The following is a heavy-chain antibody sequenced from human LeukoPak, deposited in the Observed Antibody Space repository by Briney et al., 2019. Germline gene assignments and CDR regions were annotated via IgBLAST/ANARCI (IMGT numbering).Heavy chain of an antibody. V-gene: IGHV3-48*01. D-gene: IGHD3-10*01. CDR3: ARDRLPELDYYGSGSQPVVDWFDP. CDR2: ISSSSSTI. CDR1: GFTFSSYS. Sequence: GGSLRLSCAASGFTFSSYSMNWVRQAPGKGLEWVSYISSSSSTIYYADSVKGRFTISRDNAKNSLYLQMNSLRAEDTAVYYCARDRLPELDYYGSGSQPVVDWFDPWGQGTLVTVSS. J-gene: IGHJ5*02.